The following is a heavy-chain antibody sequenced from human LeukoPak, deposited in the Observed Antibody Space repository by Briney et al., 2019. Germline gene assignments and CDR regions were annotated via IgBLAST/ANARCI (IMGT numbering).Heavy chain of an antibody. D-gene: IGHD2-15*01. J-gene: IGHJ4*02. Sequence: PSETLSLTCTVSGGSITSSNYYWGWIRQPPGKGLEWIGSIYYSGSTYDSPALKSGVTISVDTSRNQFSLKLNSVPAADTAVYYCARETCDGGSCYSVRLSDYWGQGTLVTVSS. CDR2: IYYSGST. CDR1: GGSITSSNYY. V-gene: IGHV4-39*07. CDR3: ARETCDGGSCYSVRLSDY.